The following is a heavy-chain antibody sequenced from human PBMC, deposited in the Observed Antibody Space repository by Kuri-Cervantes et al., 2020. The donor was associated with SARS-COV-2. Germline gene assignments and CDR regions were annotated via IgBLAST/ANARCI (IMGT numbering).Heavy chain of an antibody. CDR2: IKQDGSEK. D-gene: IGHD6-19*01. J-gene: IGHJ3*02. V-gene: IGHV3-7*01. CDR3: ARDRLYDAFDI. Sequence: GESLKISCAASGFTFSSYWMSWVRQAPGKGLEWVANIKQDGSEKYYVDSVKGRFTISRDNAKNSLYLQMNSLRAEDTAVYYCARDRLYDAFDIWGQGTMVTASS. CDR1: GFTFSSYW.